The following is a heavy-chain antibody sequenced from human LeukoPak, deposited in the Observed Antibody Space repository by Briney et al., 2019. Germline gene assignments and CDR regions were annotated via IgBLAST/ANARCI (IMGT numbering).Heavy chain of an antibody. D-gene: IGHD3-22*01. V-gene: IGHV4-59*01. CDR3: ARDYYDSSGYYYDQYYYYGMDV. Sequence: SETLSLTCTVSGGSISSYYWSWIRQPPGKGLEWIGYIYYSGSTNYNPSLKSRVTISVDTSKNQFSLKLSSVTAADTAVYYCARDYYDSSGYYYDQYYYYGMDVWGQGTTVTVSS. CDR2: IYYSGST. CDR1: GGSISSYY. J-gene: IGHJ6*02.